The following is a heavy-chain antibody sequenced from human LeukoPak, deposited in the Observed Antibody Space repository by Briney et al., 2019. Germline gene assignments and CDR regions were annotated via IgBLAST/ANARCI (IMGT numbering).Heavy chain of an antibody. J-gene: IGHJ4*02. CDR1: GFTFSSYS. V-gene: IGHV3-21*01. CDR2: ISSSSSYI. Sequence: NPGGSLRLSCAASGFTFSSYSMNWVRQAPGKGLEWVSSISSSSSYIYYADSVKGRFTISRDNAKNSLYLQMNSLRAEDTAVYYCARGMAFYNWNYVGLDYWGQGTLVTVSS. CDR3: ARGMAFYNWNYVGLDY. D-gene: IGHD1-7*01.